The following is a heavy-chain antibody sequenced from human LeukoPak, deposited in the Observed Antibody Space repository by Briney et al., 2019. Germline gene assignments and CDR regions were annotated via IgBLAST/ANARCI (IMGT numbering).Heavy chain of an antibody. CDR1: GFSFSGYW. J-gene: IGHJ3*02. CDR2: IKHDASEK. D-gene: IGHD3-22*01. V-gene: IGHV3-7*01. Sequence: SGGSLRLSCAASGFSFSGYWMSWVRRAPGKGLEWVASIKHDASEKHYVDSVKGRFTISRDNAKNSLSLQMDSLRAEDTAVYYCASWKVVVSNGGSGIWGQGTMVTVSS. CDR3: ASWKVVVSNGGSGI.